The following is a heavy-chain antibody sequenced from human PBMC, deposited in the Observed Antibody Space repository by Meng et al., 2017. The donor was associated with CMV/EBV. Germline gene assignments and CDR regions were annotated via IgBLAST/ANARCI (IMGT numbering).Heavy chain of an antibody. CDR2: IRYDGSNK. CDR3: AKADCSSTSCYTDYYYYYGMDV. D-gene: IGHD2-2*02. V-gene: IGHV3-30*02. J-gene: IGHJ6*02. CDR1: GFTFSSYG. Sequence: GESLKISCAASGFTFSSYGMHWVRQAPGKGLEWVAFIRYDGSNKYYADSVKGRFTISRDNSKNTLYLQMISLRAEDTAVYYCAKADCSSTSCYTDYYYYYGMDVWGQGTTVTVSS.